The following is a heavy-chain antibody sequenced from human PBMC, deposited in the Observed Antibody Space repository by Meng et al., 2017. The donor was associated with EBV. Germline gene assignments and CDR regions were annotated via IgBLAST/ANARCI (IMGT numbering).Heavy chain of an antibody. CDR3: AKSSSSTPGVVDS. J-gene: IGHJ4*02. CDR2: IYDGGTT. V-gene: IGHV4-61*01. D-gene: IGHD6-6*01. Sequence: QVQLQESGPGLVKPSEPLSLTCTVSGASVSGGTFHWSWIRQPPGKELEWIGYIYDGGTTIYNPSLKSRVTIFLETSRNQFSLGLRSVTTADTAVYYCAKSSSSTPGVVDSWGQGTLVTVSS. CDR1: GASVSGGTFH.